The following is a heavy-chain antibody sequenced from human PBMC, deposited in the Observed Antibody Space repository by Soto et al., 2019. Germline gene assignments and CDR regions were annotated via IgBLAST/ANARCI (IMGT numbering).Heavy chain of an antibody. J-gene: IGHJ4*02. D-gene: IGHD6-19*01. CDR1: GFTFSSYG. Sequence: QVQLVEPGGGVVQPGRSLRLSCAASGFTFSSYGMHWVRQAPGKGLEWVAVIWYDGSNKYYADSVKGRFTISRDNSKNTLYLQMNSLRAEDTAVYYCARDLSSGWLYYFDYWGQGTLVTVSS. V-gene: IGHV3-33*01. CDR2: IWYDGSNK. CDR3: ARDLSSGWLYYFDY.